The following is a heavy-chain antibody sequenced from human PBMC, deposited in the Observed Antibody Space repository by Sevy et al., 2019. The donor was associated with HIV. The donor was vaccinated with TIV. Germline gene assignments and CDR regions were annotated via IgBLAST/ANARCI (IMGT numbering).Heavy chain of an antibody. V-gene: IGHV3-74*01. CDR3: VRGSTGTFGH. J-gene: IGHJ4*02. CDR1: GFILSIYW. D-gene: IGHD3-9*01. Sequence: GGSLRLSCAASGFILSIYWMHWVRQVPGKGLVWVSHINSDGKIKRYADSVEGRFTISRDNAEKTVHLQMNSLRADDTAVYYCVRGSTGTFGHWGQGSLVTVSS. CDR2: INSDGKIK.